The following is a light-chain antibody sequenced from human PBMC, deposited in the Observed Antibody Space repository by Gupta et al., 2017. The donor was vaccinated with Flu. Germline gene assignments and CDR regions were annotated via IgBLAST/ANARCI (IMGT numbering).Light chain of an antibody. V-gene: IGLV2-14*01. J-gene: IGLJ1*01. CDR2: EVY. CDR3: ISYTSRTSFV. CDR1: SSDLNDYNS. Sequence: SALTQPASVSGSPGQSITIPCTGTSSDLNDYNSVSWYQRHPGKAPKLIIFEVYNRSSGVSNRFSGSKSGNTASLTISGLQAEDEANYYCISYTSRTSFVFGTGTEVSVL.